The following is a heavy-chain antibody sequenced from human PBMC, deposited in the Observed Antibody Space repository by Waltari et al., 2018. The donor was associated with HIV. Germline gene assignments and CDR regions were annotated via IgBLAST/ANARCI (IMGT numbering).Heavy chain of an antibody. CDR1: GFTFSNYA. Sequence: EVQLLESGGGLVQPGGSLRLSCATSGFTFSNYAVIWVRQAPGKGLVGVSVIDGSGITKYAASVRGRFAISRDNSKNTLYLQMESLRAEDTAVYYCAKSYGYNFRSTYFDNWGQGTLLTVSS. D-gene: IGHD5-12*01. CDR3: AKSYGYNFRSTYFDN. V-gene: IGHV3-23*01. J-gene: IGHJ4*02. CDR2: IDGSGIT.